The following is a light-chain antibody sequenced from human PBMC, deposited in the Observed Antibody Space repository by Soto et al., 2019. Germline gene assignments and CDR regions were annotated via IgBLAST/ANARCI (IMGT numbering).Light chain of an antibody. V-gene: IGKV1-5*01. CDR2: DAS. CDR3: QQFHSFSRT. CDR1: QSISSW. Sequence: PSTLSASVKNRVTITCGASQSISSWLAWYQQKPGKAPNLLIYDASTLESGVPSRFSGSGSGTEFTLTISSLQPEDFATYYCQQFHSFSRTFGQGTKV. J-gene: IGKJ1*01.